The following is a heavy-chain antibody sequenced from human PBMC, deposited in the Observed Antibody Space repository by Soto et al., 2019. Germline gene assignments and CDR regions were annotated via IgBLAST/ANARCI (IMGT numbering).Heavy chain of an antibody. CDR3: ERDMALWVIYCSGGNCYSGAFDI. J-gene: IGHJ3*02. D-gene: IGHD2-15*01. CDR1: RGTFSSYA. Sequence: SVKVSCKASRGTFSSYAISWVRQAPGQGLEWMGGIIPIFGTANYAQKFQGRVTITADESTSTAYMELSSLRSEDTAVYYCERDMALWVIYCSGGNCYSGAFDIWGQGTMVTVSS. CDR2: IIPIFGTA. V-gene: IGHV1-69*13.